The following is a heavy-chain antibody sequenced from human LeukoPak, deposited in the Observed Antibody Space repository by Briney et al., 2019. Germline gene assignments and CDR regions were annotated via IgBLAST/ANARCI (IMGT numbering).Heavy chain of an antibody. V-gene: IGHV7-4-1*02. CDR3: ASWEPPFDY. D-gene: IGHD1-26*01. J-gene: IGHJ4*02. Sequence: ASVKVSCKASGYTFTSYVMNWVRQAPGQGLEWMGWINTNTGNPTYGQGFTGRFVFSLDTSVSTAYLQISSLKAEDTAVYYCASWEPPFDYWGQGTLVTVSS. CDR2: INTNTGNP. CDR1: GYTFTSYV.